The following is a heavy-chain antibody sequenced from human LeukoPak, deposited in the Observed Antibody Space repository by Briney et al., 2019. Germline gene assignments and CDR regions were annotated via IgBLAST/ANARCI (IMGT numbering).Heavy chain of an antibody. D-gene: IGHD3-22*01. CDR3: ARHVSRSDSVSSGYYY. V-gene: IGHV5-51*01. CDR2: IYPGDSDT. CDR1: GYSFTSYW. Sequence: GESLKISCKGSGYSFTSYWIGWVRQMPGKGLEWMGIIYPGDSDTRYSPSFQGQVTISAGKSISTAYLQWSSLKASDTAMYYCARHVSRSDSVSSGYYYWGQGTLVTVSS. J-gene: IGHJ4*02.